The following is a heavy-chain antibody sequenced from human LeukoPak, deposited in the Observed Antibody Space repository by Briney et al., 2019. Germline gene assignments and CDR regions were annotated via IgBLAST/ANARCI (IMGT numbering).Heavy chain of an antibody. CDR3: ARTWLVRGWFDP. Sequence: GSLRLSCAASGFTFSSYWMSWIRQPPGKGLEWIGEINHSGSTNYNPSLKSRVTISLDTSKNHFSLKLSSVTTADTAVYYCARTWLVRGWFDPWGQGTLVTVSS. D-gene: IGHD6-19*01. CDR2: INHSGST. J-gene: IGHJ5*02. V-gene: IGHV4-34*01. CDR1: GFTFSSYW.